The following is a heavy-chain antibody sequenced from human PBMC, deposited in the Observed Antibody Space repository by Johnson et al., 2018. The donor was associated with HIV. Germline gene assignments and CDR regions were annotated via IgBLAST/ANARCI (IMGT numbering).Heavy chain of an antibody. CDR1: GFTFSSYG. V-gene: IGHV3-30*18. Sequence: QVQLVESGGGFVQPGGSLRLSCAASGFTFSSYGMHWVRQAPGKGLEWVAVISYDGSNKYFADSVTGRFTISRDNSKNTLYLQMNSLSAEDTAVYYCAKELNYGSGPVDIWGQGTMVTVSS. J-gene: IGHJ3*02. CDR3: AKELNYGSGPVDI. CDR2: ISYDGSNK. D-gene: IGHD3-10*01.